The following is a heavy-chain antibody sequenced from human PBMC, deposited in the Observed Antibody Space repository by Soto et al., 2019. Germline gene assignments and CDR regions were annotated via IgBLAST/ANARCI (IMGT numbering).Heavy chain of an antibody. J-gene: IGHJ4*02. Sequence: PGGSLRLSCAAPGFTFSNFWMNWVRQAPGRGLEWLAIIRQDGSEDLYVDSLKDRFTISRDNAKNSLYLQINSLRAEDTAVYYCAGGSGWLIDHWGQGTLVTVSS. CDR2: IRQDGSED. CDR3: AGGSGWLIDH. CDR1: GFTFSNFW. V-gene: IGHV3-7*04. D-gene: IGHD3-10*01.